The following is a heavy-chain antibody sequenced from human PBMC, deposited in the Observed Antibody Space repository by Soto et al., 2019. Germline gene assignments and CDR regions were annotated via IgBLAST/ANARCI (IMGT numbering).Heavy chain of an antibody. Sequence: PSETLSLTCIVSGGSISSGGYYWSWIRQHPGKGLEWIGYIYYSGSTYYNPSLKSRVTISVDTSKNQFSLKLSSVTAADTAVYYCARESIFETGYSLTLGFDPWGQGTLVTVSS. CDR1: GGSISSGGYY. D-gene: IGHD3-9*01. J-gene: IGHJ5*02. V-gene: IGHV4-31*03. CDR2: IYYSGST. CDR3: ARESIFETGYSLTLGFDP.